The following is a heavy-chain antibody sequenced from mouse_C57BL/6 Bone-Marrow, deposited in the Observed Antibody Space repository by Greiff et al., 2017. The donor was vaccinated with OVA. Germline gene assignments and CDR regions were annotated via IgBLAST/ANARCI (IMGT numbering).Heavy chain of an antibody. CDR2: IYPGDGDT. CDR3: ARHYYGSSYRAMDY. D-gene: IGHD1-1*01. CDR1: GYAFRSSW. J-gene: IGHJ4*01. Sequence: VQLQQSGPELVKPGASVKISCKASGYAFRSSWMNWVKQRPGKGLEWIGRIYPGDGDTNYNGKFKGKATLTADKSSSTAYMQLSSLTSEDSAVYFCARHYYGSSYRAMDYWGQGTSVTVSS. V-gene: IGHV1-82*01.